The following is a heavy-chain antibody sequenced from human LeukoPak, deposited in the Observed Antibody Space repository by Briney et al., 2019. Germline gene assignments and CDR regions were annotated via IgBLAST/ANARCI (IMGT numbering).Heavy chain of an antibody. J-gene: IGHJ6*03. Sequence: SQTLSLTCTVSGGSISSGDYYWSWIRQPPGKGLEWIGYIYYSGSTYYNPSLKSRVTISVDTSKNQFSLKLSSVTAADTAVYYCARGLRETNYYYYYYMDVWGKGTTVTVSS. CDR2: IYYSGST. V-gene: IGHV4-30-4*08. D-gene: IGHD5/OR15-5a*01. CDR1: GGSISSGDYY. CDR3: ARGLRETNYYYYYYMDV.